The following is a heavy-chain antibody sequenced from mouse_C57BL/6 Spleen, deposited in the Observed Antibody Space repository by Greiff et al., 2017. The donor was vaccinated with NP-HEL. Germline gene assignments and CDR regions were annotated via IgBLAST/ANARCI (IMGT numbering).Heavy chain of an antibody. CDR1: GYTFTSYW. Sequence: VQLLQPGAELVRPGSSVKLSCKASGYTFTSYWMHWVKQRPVQGLEWIGNIDTSDSETHYNQKFKDKATLTVDKSSSTAYMQLSSLTAEDSAVYFSARSDGYADAFDYWGQGTSVTVSS. D-gene: IGHD2-3*01. J-gene: IGHJ4*01. CDR2: IDTSDSET. V-gene: IGHV1-52*01. CDR3: ARSDGYADAFDY.